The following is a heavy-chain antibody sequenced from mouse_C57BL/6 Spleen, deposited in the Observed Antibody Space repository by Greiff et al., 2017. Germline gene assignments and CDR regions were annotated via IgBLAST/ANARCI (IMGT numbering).Heavy chain of an antibody. V-gene: IGHV5-17*01. Sequence: EVQRVESGGGLVKPGGSLKLSCAASGFTFSDYGMHWVRQAPEKGLEWFGYISSGSGTIYYADTLKGRSTISRDNATNTLFLQLTSLRSEDTAIYYCARPYLYASSPWFAYWGQGTLLTVSA. CDR1: GFTFSDYG. CDR2: ISSGSGTI. J-gene: IGHJ3*01. CDR3: ARPYLYASSPWFAY. D-gene: IGHD1-1*01.